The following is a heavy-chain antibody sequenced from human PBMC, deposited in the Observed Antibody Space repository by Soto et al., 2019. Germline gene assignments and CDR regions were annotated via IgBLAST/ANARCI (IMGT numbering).Heavy chain of an antibody. Sequence: GGSLRLSCAASGFTFSNYAVTWVRQAPGKGLEWVSTISGSGGSTYYADSVKGRFTISRDNSKNTLYLLMNSLRAEDTAVYYCAKDQGSSWYEIDYWGQGTLVTVSS. D-gene: IGHD6-13*01. CDR1: GFTFSNYA. CDR3: AKDQGSSWYEIDY. CDR2: ISGSGGST. J-gene: IGHJ4*02. V-gene: IGHV3-23*01.